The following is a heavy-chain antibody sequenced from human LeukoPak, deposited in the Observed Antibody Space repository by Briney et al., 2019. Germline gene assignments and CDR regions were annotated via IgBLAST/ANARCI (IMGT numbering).Heavy chain of an antibody. CDR2: ISGSGGST. CDR3: AKEQNYYDSSGYYPESFDY. D-gene: IGHD3-22*01. Sequence: GGSLRLSCAASGFTFSSYAMSWVRQVPGKGLEWVSAISGSGGSTYYADSVKGRFTISRDNSKNTLYLQMNSLRAEDTAVYYCAKEQNYYDSSGYYPESFDYWGQGTLVTVSS. CDR1: GFTFSSYA. V-gene: IGHV3-23*01. J-gene: IGHJ4*02.